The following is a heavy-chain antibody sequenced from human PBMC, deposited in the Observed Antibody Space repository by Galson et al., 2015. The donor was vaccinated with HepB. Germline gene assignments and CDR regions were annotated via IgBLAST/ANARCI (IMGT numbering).Heavy chain of an antibody. V-gene: IGHV3-21*01. CDR1: GFTFSSYS. CDR3: ARDEGSSWPYYYYGMDV. Sequence: SLRLSCAASGFTFSSYSMNWVRQAPGKGLEWVSSISSSSSYIYYADSVKGRFTISRDNAKNSLYLQMNSLRAEDTAVYYCARDEGSSWPYYYYGMDVWGQGTTVTVSS. D-gene: IGHD6-13*01. J-gene: IGHJ6*02. CDR2: ISSSSSYI.